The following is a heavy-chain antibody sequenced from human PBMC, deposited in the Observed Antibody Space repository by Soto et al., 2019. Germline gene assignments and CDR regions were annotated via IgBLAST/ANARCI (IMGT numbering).Heavy chain of an antibody. CDR1: GYTFTSYG. CDR3: AREHYDHVWGRAISDS. J-gene: IGHJ5*01. V-gene: IGHV1-18*01. Sequence: QVKLVQSGAEVKKPGASVKVSCKASGYTFTSYGISWVRQAPGQGLEWMGWISAYNGNTNYAQKLQGRVTMTADTSTSKAYMELRSLKSDDTAVYYCAREHYDHVWGRAISDSWGQETLVTVSS. D-gene: IGHD3-16*01. CDR2: ISAYNGNT.